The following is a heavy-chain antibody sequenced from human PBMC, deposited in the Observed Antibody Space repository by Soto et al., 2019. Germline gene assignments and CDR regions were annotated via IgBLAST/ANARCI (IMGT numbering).Heavy chain of an antibody. CDR2: IYSGGST. J-gene: IGHJ6*02. D-gene: IGHD4-4*01. CDR3: PRSTLNYYYYGMDV. Sequence: GGSLRLSFAASGFTVSSNYMSWVRQAPGKGLEWGSVIYSGGSTYYADSVKGRFTISRDNSKNTLYLQMNSLRAEDTTVHYCPRSTLNYYYYGMDVWGQGTTVTVSS. V-gene: IGHV3-53*01. CDR1: GFTVSSNY.